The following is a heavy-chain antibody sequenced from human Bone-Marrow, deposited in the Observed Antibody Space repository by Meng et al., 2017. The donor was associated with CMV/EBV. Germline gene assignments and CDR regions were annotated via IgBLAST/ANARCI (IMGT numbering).Heavy chain of an antibody. V-gene: IGHV3-48*04. CDR1: GFTFSSYS. Sequence: ETLSLTCAASGFTFSSYSMNWVRQAPGKGLEWVSLISWDGGSTYYADSVKGRFTISRDNAKNSLYLQMNSLRAEDTAVYYCARDRRGGSITIFGVAFDYWGQGTLVTVSS. CDR2: ISWDGGST. CDR3: ARDRRGGSITIFGVAFDY. D-gene: IGHD3-3*01. J-gene: IGHJ4*02.